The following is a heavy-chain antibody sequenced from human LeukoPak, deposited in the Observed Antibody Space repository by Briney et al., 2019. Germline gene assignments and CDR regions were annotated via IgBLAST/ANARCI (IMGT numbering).Heavy chain of an antibody. CDR3: ARERGRLVDY. V-gene: IGHV1-2*02. CDR1: GYIFTGYY. D-gene: IGHD6-25*01. CDR2: INPNSGGT. Sequence: GASVKVSCKASGYIFTGYYMHWVRQAPGQGLEWMGWINPNSGGTNSAQKFQGRVTMTRDTSISTAYMELSRLTSDDTAVYYCARERGRLVDYWGQGTLVTVSS. J-gene: IGHJ4*02.